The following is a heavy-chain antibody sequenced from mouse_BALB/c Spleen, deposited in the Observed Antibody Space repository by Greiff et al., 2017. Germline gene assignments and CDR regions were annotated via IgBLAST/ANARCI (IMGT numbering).Heavy chain of an antibody. Sequence: VKLQESGPELVKPGASVRISCKASGYTFTSYYIHWVKQRPGQGLEWIGWIYPGNVNTKYNEKFKGKATLTADKSSSTAYMQLSSLTSEDSAVYFCARYFDYYGSSWYFDVWGAGTTVTVSS. CDR1: GYTFTSYY. CDR3: ARYFDYYGSSWYFDV. V-gene: IGHV1S56*01. J-gene: IGHJ1*01. D-gene: IGHD1-1*01. CDR2: IYPGNVNT.